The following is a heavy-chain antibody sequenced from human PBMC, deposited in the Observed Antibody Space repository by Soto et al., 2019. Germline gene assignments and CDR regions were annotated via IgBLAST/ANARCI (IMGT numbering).Heavy chain of an antibody. CDR3: AKDGPHYDLLTGYETEP. J-gene: IGHJ5*02. Sequence: GGSLRLSCAASGFTLSISSMNWVRQAPGKGLEWVSYIRRYTSVTSYADSVKGRFTISRDNAKNTLYLQMNSLRAEDTAVYYCAKDGPHYDLLTGYETEPWGQGTLVTVSS. CDR1: GFTLSISS. D-gene: IGHD3-9*01. V-gene: IGHV3-48*01. CDR2: IRRYTSVT.